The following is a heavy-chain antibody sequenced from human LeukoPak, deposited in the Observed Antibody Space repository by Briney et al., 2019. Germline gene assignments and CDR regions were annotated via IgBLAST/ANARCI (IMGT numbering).Heavy chain of an antibody. V-gene: IGHV4-59*01. D-gene: IGHD2-2*01. Sequence: SETLSLTCTVSGGSISSYYWSWIRQPPGKGLEWIGYIYYSGSTNYNPSLKSRVTISVDMSKNQFSLKLSSVTAADTAVYYCARTTEGYCSSTRCYGFSYYYMDVWGKGTTVTISS. CDR3: ARTTEGYCSSTRCYGFSYYYMDV. CDR2: IYYSGST. CDR1: GGSISSYY. J-gene: IGHJ6*03.